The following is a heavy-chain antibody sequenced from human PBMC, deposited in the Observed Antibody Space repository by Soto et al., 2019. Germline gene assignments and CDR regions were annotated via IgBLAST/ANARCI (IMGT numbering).Heavy chain of an antibody. CDR2: INHSGST. V-gene: IGHV4-34*01. J-gene: IGHJ4*02. CDR3: ARDFSSSWSYFDY. Sequence: SETLSLTCAVYGGSFSGYYWSWIRQPPGKGLEWIGEINHSGSTNYNPSLKSRVTISVDTSKNQFSLKLSSVTAADTAVYYCARDFSSSWSYFDYWGQGTMVTVS. CDR1: GGSFSGYY. D-gene: IGHD6-13*01.